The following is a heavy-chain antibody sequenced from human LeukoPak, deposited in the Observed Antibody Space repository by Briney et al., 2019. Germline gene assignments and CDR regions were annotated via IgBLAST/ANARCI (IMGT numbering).Heavy chain of an antibody. CDR1: GGSISSYY. J-gene: IGHJ4*02. Sequence: SETLSLTCTVSGGSISSYYWSWIRQHPGKGLEWIGYIYYSGSTYYNPSLKSRVTISVDTSKNQFSLKLSSVTAADTAVYYCAREGTDYGGNLTFDYWGQGTLVTVSS. D-gene: IGHD4-17*01. CDR3: AREGTDYGGNLTFDY. V-gene: IGHV4-59*06. CDR2: IYYSGST.